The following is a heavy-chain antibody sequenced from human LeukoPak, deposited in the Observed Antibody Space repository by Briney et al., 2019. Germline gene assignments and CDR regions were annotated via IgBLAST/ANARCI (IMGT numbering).Heavy chain of an antibody. Sequence: GGSLRLSCAASGFTFSSYWMSWVRQAPGKGLEWVANIKQDGSEKYYVDSVKGRFTISRDNAKNSLYLQMNSLRAEDTAVYYCAREGFLERLSHPAFDYWGQGTLVTVSS. CDR3: AREGFLERLSHPAFDY. D-gene: IGHD3-3*01. J-gene: IGHJ4*02. CDR2: IKQDGSEK. V-gene: IGHV3-7*01. CDR1: GFTFSSYW.